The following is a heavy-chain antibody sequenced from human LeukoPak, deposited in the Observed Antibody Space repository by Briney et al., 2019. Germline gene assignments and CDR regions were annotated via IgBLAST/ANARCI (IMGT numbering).Heavy chain of an antibody. D-gene: IGHD1-14*01. V-gene: IGHV3-7*01. Sequence: GGSLRLSCAASGFTFSSYWMSWVRQAPGKGLEWVASIKQDGSGKYYVDSVKGRFTISRDSANNSLYLQMNSLRADDTAVYYCAREFETGISGYYFDYWGQGTLVTVSS. CDR2: IKQDGSGK. CDR1: GFTFSSYW. J-gene: IGHJ4*02. CDR3: AREFETGISGYYFDY.